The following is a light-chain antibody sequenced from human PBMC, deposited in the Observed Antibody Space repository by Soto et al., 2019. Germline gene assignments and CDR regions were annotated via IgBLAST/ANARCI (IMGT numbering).Light chain of an antibody. CDR3: AAWDDSLSGPV. J-gene: IGLJ7*01. CDR1: SSDVGGYKY. Sequence: QSALTQPPSASASPGQSVTISCTGSSSDVGGYKYVSWYQQYPGKVPRLLIYEVSKRPSGVPDRFSGSKSGTSASLAISGLRSEDEADYYCAAWDDSLSGPVFGGGTQLTVL. CDR2: EVS. V-gene: IGLV2-8*01.